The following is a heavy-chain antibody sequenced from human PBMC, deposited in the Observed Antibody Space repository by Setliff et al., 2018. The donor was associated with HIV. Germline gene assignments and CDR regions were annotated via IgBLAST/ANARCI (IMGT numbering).Heavy chain of an antibody. CDR2: MNPNSGNT. J-gene: IGHJ4*02. V-gene: IGHV1-8*02. CDR3: ARGYASGSGSYYYDY. D-gene: IGHD2-15*01. CDR1: GYTFTSYD. Sequence: ASVKVSCKASGYTFTSYDINWVRQATGQGLEWMGWMNPNSGNTGYAQKFQGRVTMTRDTSRGTAHMELRSLRSDDTAVYFCARGYASGSGSYYYDYWGQGTLVTVSS.